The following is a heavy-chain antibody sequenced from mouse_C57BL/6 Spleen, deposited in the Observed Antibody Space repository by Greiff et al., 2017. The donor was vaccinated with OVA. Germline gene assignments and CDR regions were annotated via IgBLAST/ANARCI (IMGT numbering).Heavy chain of an antibody. Sequence: QVHVKQPGAELVKPGASVKMSCKASGYTFTSYWITWVKQRPGQGLEWIGDIYPGSGSTNYNEKFKSKATLTVDTSSSTAYMQLSSLTSEDSAVYYCARLLRYPFYAMDYWGQGTSVTVSS. J-gene: IGHJ4*01. CDR2: IYPGSGST. CDR1: GYTFTSYW. D-gene: IGHD1-1*01. CDR3: ARLLRYPFYAMDY. V-gene: IGHV1-55*01.